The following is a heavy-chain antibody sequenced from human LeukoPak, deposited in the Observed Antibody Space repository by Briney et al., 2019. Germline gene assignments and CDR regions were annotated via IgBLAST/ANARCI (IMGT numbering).Heavy chain of an antibody. CDR1: GFTFSSYS. CDR3: ARGRGGYSYGRKLDY. D-gene: IGHD5-18*01. Sequence: GGSLRLSCAASGFTFSSYSMNWVRQAPGKGLEWVSSISSSSSYIYYADSVKGRFTISRDNAKNSLYLQMNSLRAEDTAVYYCARGRGGYSYGRKLDYWGQGTLVTVSS. V-gene: IGHV3-21*01. J-gene: IGHJ4*02. CDR2: ISSSSSYI.